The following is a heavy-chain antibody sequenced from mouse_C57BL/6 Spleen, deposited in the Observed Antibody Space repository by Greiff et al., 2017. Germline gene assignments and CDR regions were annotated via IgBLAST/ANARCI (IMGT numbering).Heavy chain of an antibody. CDR2: ISSGGDYI. Sequence: EVKLVESGEGLVKPGGSLKLSCAASGFTFSSYAMSWVRQTPEKRLEWVAYISSGGDYINYADTVKGRFTISRDNARNTLYLQMSSLKSEDTAMYYCTREGDYSSSHLYFDVWGTGTTVTVSS. V-gene: IGHV5-9-1*02. J-gene: IGHJ1*03. CDR1: GFTFSSYA. CDR3: TREGDYSSSHLYFDV. D-gene: IGHD2-5*01.